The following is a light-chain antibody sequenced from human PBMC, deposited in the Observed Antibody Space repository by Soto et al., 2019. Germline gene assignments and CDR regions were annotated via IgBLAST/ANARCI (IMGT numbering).Light chain of an antibody. Sequence: QSALTQPASVSGSPGQSITISCTGTSSDVGGHNYVSWYQQLPGKAPKLMIYDVNSRPSGVSNRFSGSKSGNTASLTISGLQAEDEADYYCSSFSTSTTLGIFGGGTKLTVL. CDR3: SSFSTSTTLGI. V-gene: IGLV2-14*01. CDR2: DVN. CDR1: SSDVGGHNY. J-gene: IGLJ2*01.